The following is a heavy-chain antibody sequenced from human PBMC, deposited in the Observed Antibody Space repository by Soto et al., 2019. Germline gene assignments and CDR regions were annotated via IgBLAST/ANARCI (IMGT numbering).Heavy chain of an antibody. D-gene: IGHD4-17*01. V-gene: IGHV3-23*01. CDR3: ARDLDYGVTDVDY. Sequence: GGSLRLSSAASGFTFSSYAMSWVRQAPGKGLEWVSAISGSGGSTYYADSVKGRVTITRDTSASTAYMELSSLRSEDTAVYYCARDLDYGVTDVDYWGQGTLVTVSS. J-gene: IGHJ4*02. CDR2: ISGSGGST. CDR1: GFTFSSYA.